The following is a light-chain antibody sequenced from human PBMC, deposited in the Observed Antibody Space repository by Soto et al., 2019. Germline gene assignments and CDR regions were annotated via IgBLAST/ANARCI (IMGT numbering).Light chain of an antibody. Sequence: DIQMTQSPSSVSASVGDRVTITCRASQAIGSWLAWYQQKPGTAPKLLIYTASILQSGVPSRFSGSGFGTDFTLTISSLQPEDFATYYCQHVNSYPLSFGGGTKVEIK. V-gene: IGKV1-12*01. CDR2: TAS. CDR1: QAIGSW. CDR3: QHVNSYPLS. J-gene: IGKJ4*01.